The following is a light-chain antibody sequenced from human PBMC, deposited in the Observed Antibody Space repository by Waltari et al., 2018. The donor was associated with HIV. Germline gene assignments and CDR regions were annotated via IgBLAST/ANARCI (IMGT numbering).Light chain of an antibody. V-gene: IGLV2-14*01. Sequence: QSVLTQPASVSGSPGPSITISCTGTNSDVGDYNYVSWYHQHPGKAPKLLIYEVTPRPSGISSRFSGFKSGNTASMTISGLQAEDEADYYCSSYTATTAILFGGGTKVTVL. CDR3: SSYTATTAIL. CDR2: EVT. CDR1: NSDVGDYNY. J-gene: IGLJ3*02.